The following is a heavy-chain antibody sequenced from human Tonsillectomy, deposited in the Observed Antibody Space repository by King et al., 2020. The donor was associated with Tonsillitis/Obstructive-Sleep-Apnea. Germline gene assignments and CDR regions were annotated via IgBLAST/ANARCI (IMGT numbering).Heavy chain of an antibody. CDR1: GFTFGDYT. V-gene: IGHV3-49*04. CDR2: IRSKAYGGAT. J-gene: IGHJ6*02. Sequence: VQLVESGGGLVQPGRSLRLSCTASGFTFGDYTMSWVRQAPGKGLEWVGFIRSKAYGGATEYAASVKGRFTIARDDSKSIAYLQMNSLKTEDTAVYYCTRAAATAYYYYGMDVWGQGTPVTVSS. D-gene: IGHD2-15*01. CDR3: TRAAATAYYYYGMDV.